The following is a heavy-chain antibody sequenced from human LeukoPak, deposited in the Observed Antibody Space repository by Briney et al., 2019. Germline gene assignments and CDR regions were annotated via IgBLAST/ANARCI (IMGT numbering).Heavy chain of an antibody. J-gene: IGHJ6*02. D-gene: IGHD2-2*01. CDR2: IYYSGST. CDR3: ARVIVVVPIGVYXXXAMDV. V-gene: IGHV4-31*03. Sequence: SLTXTVSXGSIXXXXXYWXXXXQXXXXGLXXXXYIYYSGSTHYTPSLQSRVTISVDTSKNQFSLNLNYVTAADTAXYYCARVIVVVPIGVYXXXAMDVWGQXXXVTXX. CDR1: XGSIXXXXXY.